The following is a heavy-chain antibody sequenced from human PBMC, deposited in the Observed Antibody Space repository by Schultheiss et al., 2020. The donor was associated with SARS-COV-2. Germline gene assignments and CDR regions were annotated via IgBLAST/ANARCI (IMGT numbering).Heavy chain of an antibody. CDR1: GFTFSTYW. CDR2: ISYDGSNK. Sequence: GESLKISCAASGFTFSTYWMHWVRQAPGKGLEWVAVISYDGSNKYYADSVKGRFTISRDNAKNSLYLQMNSLRAEDTAVYYCARAGSSDFWSGYYGVGPFDYWGQGTLVTVSS. J-gene: IGHJ4*02. CDR3: ARAGSSDFWSGYYGVGPFDY. D-gene: IGHD3-3*01. V-gene: IGHV3-30*03.